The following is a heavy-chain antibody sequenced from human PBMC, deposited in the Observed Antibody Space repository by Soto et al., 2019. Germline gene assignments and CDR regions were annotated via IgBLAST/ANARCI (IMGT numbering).Heavy chain of an antibody. D-gene: IGHD5-18*01. CDR1: GGTFSSYA. CDR3: AGEGTAMDYYHYGRDV. CDR2: IIPIFGTA. Sequence: QVQLVQSGAEVKKPGSSVKVSCKASGGTFSSYAISWVRQAPGQGLEWMGGIIPIFGTANYAQKFQGRVTSTADEATGTADRGLSSLRSEDTAVYYCAGEGTAMDYYHYGRDVWGQGTTVTVSS. V-gene: IGHV1-69*12. J-gene: IGHJ6*02.